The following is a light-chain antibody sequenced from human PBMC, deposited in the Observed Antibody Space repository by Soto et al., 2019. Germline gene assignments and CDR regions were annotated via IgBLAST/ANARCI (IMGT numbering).Light chain of an antibody. V-gene: IGKV1-5*01. CDR3: QQFHSFPIT. CDR2: DAS. CDR1: QSITIW. J-gene: IGKJ5*01. Sequence: GDRVTITCRASQSITIWLAWYQQKPGKAPKLLIYDASTLESGVPSRFSGSGSGAEFTLTISSLQPDDFATYYCQQFHSFPITFGQGTRLEIK.